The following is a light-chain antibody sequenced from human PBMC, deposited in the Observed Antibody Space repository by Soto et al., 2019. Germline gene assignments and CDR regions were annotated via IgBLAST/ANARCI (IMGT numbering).Light chain of an antibody. CDR3: SSYTSSNTVI. Sequence: QSALTQPASVSGSPGQSITISCTGTSSDVGGYNYISWYQQHPGKAPKFIIYDVRNRPSGVSSRFSGSRSGNTAALTISGPQADDEADYYCSSYTSSNTVIFGGGTKLTVL. CDR1: SSDVGGYNY. CDR2: DVR. V-gene: IGLV2-14*03. J-gene: IGLJ2*01.